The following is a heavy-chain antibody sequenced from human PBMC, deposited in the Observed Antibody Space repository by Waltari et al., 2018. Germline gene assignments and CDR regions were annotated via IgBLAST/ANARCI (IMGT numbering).Heavy chain of an antibody. V-gene: IGHV4-4*02. CDR3: ARDRGIGLYLDS. CDR2: IHRSGRA. Sequence: QLQLQESGPGLVKPSGALSLPCTVFGYSMCRNSWWSWVRQSPEKGLEWIGQIHRSGRANYNPSLESRVTISVDTSNNQFYLRLTSTTAADTAVYYCARDRGIGLYLDSWGQGTLVTVSP. CDR1: GYSMCRNSW. J-gene: IGHJ4*02. D-gene: IGHD1-26*01.